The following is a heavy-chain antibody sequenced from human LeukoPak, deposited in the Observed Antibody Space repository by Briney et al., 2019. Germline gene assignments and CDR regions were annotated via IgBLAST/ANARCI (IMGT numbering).Heavy chain of an antibody. J-gene: IGHJ4*02. D-gene: IGHD3-22*01. CDR1: GFTSTSFE. CDR3: TKTLYYSDSSGYAY. V-gene: IGHV3-48*03. Sequence: GGSLRLSCAASGFTSTSFEMNWVRPAPGKGLEWVSYIGNSGGTKYYADSVKGRFTISRDNAKNSLYLQMNSLRAEDTAVYYCTKTLYYSDSSGYAYWGQGTLVTVSS. CDR2: IGNSGGTK.